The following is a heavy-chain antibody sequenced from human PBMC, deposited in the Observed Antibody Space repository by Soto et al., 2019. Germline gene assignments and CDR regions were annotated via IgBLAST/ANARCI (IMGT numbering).Heavy chain of an antibody. CDR3: ARGEAKIPYYYYYMDV. CDR2: IYSGGST. V-gene: IGHV3-66*01. D-gene: IGHD1-26*01. Sequence: GGSLRLSCAASGFTVSSNYMSWVRQAPGKGLEWVSVIYSGGSTYYADSVKGRFTISRDNSKNTLYLQMNSLRAEDTAVYYCARGEAKIPYYYYYMDVWGKGTTVTVSS. CDR1: GFTVSSNY. J-gene: IGHJ6*03.